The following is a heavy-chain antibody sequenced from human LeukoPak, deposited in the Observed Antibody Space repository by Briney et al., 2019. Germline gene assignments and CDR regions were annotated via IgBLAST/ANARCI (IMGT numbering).Heavy chain of an antibody. CDR1: GFTFSSYA. V-gene: IGHV3-64D*06. CDR2: ISSNGGST. Sequence: GGSLRLTRSASGFTFSSYAMHWVRQAPGEGLEXXXPISSNGGSTYYADSVKGRFTISRDNSKNTLYLQMSSLRAEDTAVYYCVKDAITMVRGVIFDAFHIWGQGTMVTVSS. D-gene: IGHD3-10*01. CDR3: VKDAITMVRGVIFDAFHI. J-gene: IGHJ3*02.